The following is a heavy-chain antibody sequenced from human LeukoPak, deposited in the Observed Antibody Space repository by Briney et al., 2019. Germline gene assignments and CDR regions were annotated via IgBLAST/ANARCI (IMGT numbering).Heavy chain of an antibody. Sequence: ASVKDSCKASGYTFTDYYMHWVRQAPGQRLEWMGWINPNSGATKYAQKFQGRVTMTRDTSISTAYMGLSRLTSDDTAVYYCARGEYVISGYRNDAFDIWGQGTMVTVSS. V-gene: IGHV1-2*02. J-gene: IGHJ3*02. CDR1: GYTFTDYY. D-gene: IGHD3-22*01. CDR3: ARGEYVISGYRNDAFDI. CDR2: INPNSGAT.